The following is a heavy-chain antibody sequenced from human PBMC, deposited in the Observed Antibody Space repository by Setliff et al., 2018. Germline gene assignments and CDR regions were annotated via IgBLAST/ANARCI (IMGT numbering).Heavy chain of an antibody. CDR2: IKSKTDGGTT. CDR3: TTAPLAAASTC. V-gene: IGHV3-15*01. Sequence: GESLKISCAASGFTFSNAWMSWVRQAPGKGLEWVGRIKSKTDGGTTDYAAPVKGRFTISRDDSKNTLYLRMNSLKTEDTAVYYCTTAPLAAASTCWGQGTLVTVSS. D-gene: IGHD6-13*01. CDR1: GFTFSNAW. J-gene: IGHJ4*02.